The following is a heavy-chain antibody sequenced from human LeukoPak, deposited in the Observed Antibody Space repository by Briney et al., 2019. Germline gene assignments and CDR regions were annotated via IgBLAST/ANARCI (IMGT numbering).Heavy chain of an antibody. CDR1: GFTFGSYS. J-gene: IGHJ4*02. CDR2: ISSDGSIE. V-gene: IGHV3-30-3*01. CDR3: ARDGKSWLPDY. Sequence: PGGSLRLSCAASGFTFGSYSIHWVRQAPGKGLEWVTVISSDGSIEYYADSVKGRLTISRDNSKNTLYLQMNSLRTEDTAVYYCARDGKSWLPDYWGQGTLVTVSS. D-gene: IGHD3-22*01.